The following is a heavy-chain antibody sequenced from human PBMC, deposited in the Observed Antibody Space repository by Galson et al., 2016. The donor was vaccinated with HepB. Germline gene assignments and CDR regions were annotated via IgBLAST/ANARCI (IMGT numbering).Heavy chain of an antibody. J-gene: IGHJ4*02. D-gene: IGHD6-6*01. CDR3: AREGNIAAPPAFDR. CDR1: GFTFSDYY. Sequence: SLRLSCAASGFTFSDYYMSWIRQAPGKGLEWLSYISGDGNTKNYADSVKGRFTISRDNAKNSLYLQMNSLRAEDTAVYYCAREGNIAAPPAFDRWGQGILVTVSS. CDR2: ISGDGNTK. V-gene: IGHV3-11*01.